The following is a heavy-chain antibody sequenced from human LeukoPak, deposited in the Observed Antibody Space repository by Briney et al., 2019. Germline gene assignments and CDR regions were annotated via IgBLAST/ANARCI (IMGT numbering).Heavy chain of an antibody. D-gene: IGHD1-26*01. V-gene: IGHV4-59*01. Sequence: SETLSLTCTVSGGSISSYYWSWIRQPPGKGLEWIGYIYYSGSTNYNPSLKSRVTISVDTSKNQFSLKLSSVTAEDTAVYYCARGGVGATTYVWFDPWGQGTLVTVSS. CDR1: GGSISSYY. J-gene: IGHJ5*02. CDR2: IYYSGST. CDR3: ARGGVGATTYVWFDP.